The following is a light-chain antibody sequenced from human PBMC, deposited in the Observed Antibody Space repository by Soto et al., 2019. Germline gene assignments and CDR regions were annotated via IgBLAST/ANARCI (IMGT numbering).Light chain of an antibody. Sequence: EIVLTQSPCPLSLSPGERATLSCRASQSVSNNYLAWYQQKPGQAPRLLIYGASNRATGIPDRFSGSGSGTDFTLTISRLGPEDFAVYYCQQYGSSGTFGQGTKVDIK. CDR1: QSVSNNY. V-gene: IGKV3-20*01. CDR3: QQYGSSGT. CDR2: GAS. J-gene: IGKJ1*01.